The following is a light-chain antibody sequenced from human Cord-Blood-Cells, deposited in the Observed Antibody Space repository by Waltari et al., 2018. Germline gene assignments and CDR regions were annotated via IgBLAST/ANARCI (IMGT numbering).Light chain of an antibody. CDR2: GAS. CDR3: QQYNNWPPVYT. Sequence: EIVMTQPPATLSVSPGERATLSCRASQSVSSNVAWYQQKPGQAPMLLIYGASTRATCIPARLRVSGSGTEFTLPISSLQSEDFAVYICQQYNNWPPVYTFGPGTKLEIK. V-gene: IGKV3-15*01. J-gene: IGKJ2*01. CDR1: QSVSSN.